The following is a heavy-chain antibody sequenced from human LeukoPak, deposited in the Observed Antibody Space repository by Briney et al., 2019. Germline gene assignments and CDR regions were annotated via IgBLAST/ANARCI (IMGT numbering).Heavy chain of an antibody. D-gene: IGHD1-26*01. Sequence: GGSLRLSCAASGFTFSSYGMHWVRQAPGKGLEWVAVISYDGSNKYYADSVKGRFTISRDSSKNTLYLQMNSLKAEDTAVYYCAREGATTSFDYWGQGTLVTVSS. V-gene: IGHV3-30*03. J-gene: IGHJ4*02. CDR1: GFTFSSYG. CDR3: AREGATTSFDY. CDR2: ISYDGSNK.